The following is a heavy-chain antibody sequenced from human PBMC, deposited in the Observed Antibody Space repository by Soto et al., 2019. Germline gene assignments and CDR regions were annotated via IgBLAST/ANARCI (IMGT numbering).Heavy chain of an antibody. CDR2: ISYDGRNK. CDR1: GFTLTGYA. CDR3: VKAVYLLDFDY. J-gene: IGHJ4*02. Sequence: GGSLRLSCAASGFTLTGYAMHWVRQAPGKGLEWVAVISYDGRNKYYTDSVKGRFTITRDNPKKTIYLQMNSLRAEDTAVYYCVKAVYLLDFDYWGQGTLVTVSS. V-gene: IGHV3-30*04. D-gene: IGHD1-20*01.